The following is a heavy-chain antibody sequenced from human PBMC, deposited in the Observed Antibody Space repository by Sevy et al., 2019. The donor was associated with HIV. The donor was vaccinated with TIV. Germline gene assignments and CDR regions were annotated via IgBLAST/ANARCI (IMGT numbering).Heavy chain of an antibody. CDR2: INGSGGYT. V-gene: IGHV3-23*01. Sequence: GGSLRLSCAASGFTFRSYVMSWVRQALGKGLEWVCTINGSGGYTYYADSVKGRFTISRDNSKNTVDLEMSSLTAEDTALYYCAKETAAGYYWGQGTLVTVSS. D-gene: IGHD6-13*01. CDR3: AKETAAGYY. J-gene: IGHJ4*02. CDR1: GFTFRSYV.